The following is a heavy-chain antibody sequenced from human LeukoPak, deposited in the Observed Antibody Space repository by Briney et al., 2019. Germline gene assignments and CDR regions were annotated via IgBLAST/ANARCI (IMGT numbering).Heavy chain of an antibody. J-gene: IGHJ4*02. CDR3: ARDPPTGGAAPPFDY. Sequence: ASVKVSCTASGYTFTSYYMHWVRQAPGQGLEWMGIINPSGGSTSYAQKFQGRVTMTRDTSTSTVYMELSSLRSEDTAVYYCARDPPTGGAAPPFDYWGQGTLVTVSS. CDR1: GYTFTSYY. CDR2: INPSGGST. V-gene: IGHV1-46*01. D-gene: IGHD6-13*01.